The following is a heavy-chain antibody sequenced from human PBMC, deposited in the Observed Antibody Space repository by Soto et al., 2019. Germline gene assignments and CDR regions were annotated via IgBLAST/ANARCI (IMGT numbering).Heavy chain of an antibody. CDR1: GGTFSSYT. J-gene: IGHJ6*03. Sequence: ASVKVSSKASGGTFSSYTISWVRQTPGQGLEWMGRIIPILGIANYAQKFQGRVTITADKSTSTAYMELSSLRSEDTAVYYCARVGVGDYGSGSYSPYYYMDVWGKETTVTVSS. CDR3: ARVGVGDYGSGSYSPYYYMDV. D-gene: IGHD3-10*01. V-gene: IGHV1-69*02. CDR2: IIPILGIA.